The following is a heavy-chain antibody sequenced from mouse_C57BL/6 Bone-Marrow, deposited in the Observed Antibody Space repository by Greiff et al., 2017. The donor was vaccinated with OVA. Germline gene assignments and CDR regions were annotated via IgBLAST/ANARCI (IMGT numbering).Heavy chain of an antibody. J-gene: IGHJ2*01. CDR2: IYPGSGST. V-gene: IGHV1-55*01. CDR1: GYTFTSYW. Sequence: QVQLQQPGAELVKPGASVKMSCKASGYTFTSYWITWVKQRPGQGLEWIGGIYPGSGSTNYNEKFKGKATLTVDTSSSTAYMQLSSLTSEDSAVDYCARRNNYAEYYFDYWGQGTTLTVSS. CDR3: ARRNNYAEYYFDY. D-gene: IGHD5-2*01.